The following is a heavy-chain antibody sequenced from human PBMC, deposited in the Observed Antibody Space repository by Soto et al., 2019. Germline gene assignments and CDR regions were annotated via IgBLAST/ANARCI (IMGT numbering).Heavy chain of an antibody. J-gene: IGHJ4*02. V-gene: IGHV1-18*01. D-gene: IGHD3-16*02. Sequence: ASVKVSCKASGYTFTSYGISWVRQAPGQGLEWMGWISAYNGNTNYAQKLQGRVTMTTDTSTSTAYMELRSLRYDDTAVFYCARVAGDYVWGSYRTQGFDYWGQGTLVTVSS. CDR3: ARVAGDYVWGSYRTQGFDY. CDR1: GYTFTSYG. CDR2: ISAYNGNT.